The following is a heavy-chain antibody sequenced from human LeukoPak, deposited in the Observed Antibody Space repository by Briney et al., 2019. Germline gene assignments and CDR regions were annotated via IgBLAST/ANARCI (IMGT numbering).Heavy chain of an antibody. CDR2: IYTSGST. J-gene: IGHJ4*02. CDR3: ARDRLYGDYDGNFDY. V-gene: IGHV4-4*07. D-gene: IGHD4-17*01. CDR1: VGSIISYY. Sequence: SETLSLTCTVSVGSIISYYWSWIRQPAGKGLEWIGRIYTSGSTNYNPSLKSRVTMSVDTSKNQFSLKLSSVTAADTAVYYCARDRLYGDYDGNFDYWGQGTLVTVSS.